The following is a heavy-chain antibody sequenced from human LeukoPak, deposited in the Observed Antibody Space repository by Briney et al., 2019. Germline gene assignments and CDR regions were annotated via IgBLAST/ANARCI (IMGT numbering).Heavy chain of an antibody. Sequence: GGSLRLSCAASGFIFSSAWMSWVRQAPGKGLEWVAFIRYDGSNKYYADSVKGRFTISRDNSKNTLYLQMGSLRAEDMAVYYCARESPERPREARGISSMAPDYWGQGTLVTVSS. V-gene: IGHV3-30*02. J-gene: IGHJ4*02. CDR2: IRYDGSNK. D-gene: IGHD1-14*01. CDR3: ARESPERPREARGISSMAPDY. CDR1: GFIFSSAW.